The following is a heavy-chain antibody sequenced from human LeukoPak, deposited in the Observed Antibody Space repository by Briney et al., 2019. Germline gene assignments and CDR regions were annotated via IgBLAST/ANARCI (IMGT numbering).Heavy chain of an antibody. CDR1: GYTFTSYD. Sequence: GSSVKVSYKPSGYTFTSYDINWVRQATGQGLEWMAWMNPKSGNTGYAQKFQGRVTMTRNTSISTAYMELSSLRSEDTAVYYCARGLSSYHDSSGPRELIQHWGQGTLVTVSS. J-gene: IGHJ1*01. CDR3: ARGLSSYHDSSGPRELIQH. CDR2: MNPKSGNT. V-gene: IGHV1-8*01. D-gene: IGHD3-22*01.